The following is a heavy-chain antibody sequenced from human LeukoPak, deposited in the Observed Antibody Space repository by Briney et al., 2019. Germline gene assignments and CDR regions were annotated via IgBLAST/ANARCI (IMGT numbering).Heavy chain of an antibody. CDR1: GGTFSSYA. V-gene: IGHV1-69*13. D-gene: IGHD3-10*01. CDR3: AGGNTDYYYGSGSYYMDV. J-gene: IGHJ6*03. CDR2: IIPIFGTA. Sequence: GASVKVSCKASGGTFSSYAISWVRQVPGQGLEWMGGIIPIFGTANYAQKFQGRVTITADESTSTAYMELSSLRSEDTAVYYCAGGNTDYYYGSGSYYMDVWGKGTTVTISS.